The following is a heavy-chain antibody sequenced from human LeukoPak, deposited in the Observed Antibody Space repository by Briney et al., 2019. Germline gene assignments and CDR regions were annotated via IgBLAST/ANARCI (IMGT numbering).Heavy chain of an antibody. CDR2: ISGSGGST. Sequence: GGSLRLSCAASGFTFSNAWMSWVRQAPGKGLEWVSAISGSGGSTYYADSVKGRFAISRDNSKNTLYLQMNSLRAEDTAVYYCAKYSSGWYVNWGQGALVTVSS. V-gene: IGHV3-23*01. CDR1: GFTFSNAW. J-gene: IGHJ4*02. CDR3: AKYSSGWYVN. D-gene: IGHD6-19*01.